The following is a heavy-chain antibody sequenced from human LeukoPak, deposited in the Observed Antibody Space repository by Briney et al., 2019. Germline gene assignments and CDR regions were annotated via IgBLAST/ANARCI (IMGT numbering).Heavy chain of an antibody. J-gene: IGHJ4*02. D-gene: IGHD1-7*01. V-gene: IGHV4-59*01. CDR3: ARGSRELYYFDY. CDR2: IYYSGST. CDR1: GXSISSYY. Sequence: PSETLSLTCTVSGXSISSYYGSWIRQPPGKGLEWIGYIYYSGSTKYNPSLKSRVTISVDASKTQFSLKLNFVTAADTAVYYCARGSRELYYFDYWGQGTLVTVSS.